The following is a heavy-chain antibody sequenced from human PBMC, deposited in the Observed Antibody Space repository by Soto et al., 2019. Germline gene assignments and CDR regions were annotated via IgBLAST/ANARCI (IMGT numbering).Heavy chain of an antibody. V-gene: IGHV4-31*03. D-gene: IGHD3-10*02. J-gene: IGHJ6*02. Sequence: PSETLSLTCTVSGGSISSNGFGNCWSWIRQLPGKGLEWIGYIYHSGSTYYNPPLESRVTISVDTSKNQFSLSLRSDDTAVYYCARLGSGSYVWYYYGMDVWGQGTTVTVSS. CDR3: ARLGSGSYVWYYYGMDV. CDR2: IYHSGST. CDR1: GGSISSNGFGNC.